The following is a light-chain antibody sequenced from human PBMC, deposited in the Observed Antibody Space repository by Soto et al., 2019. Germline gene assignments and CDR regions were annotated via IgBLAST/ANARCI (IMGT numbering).Light chain of an antibody. CDR3: QQYDTSPMT. V-gene: IGKV3-20*01. CDR1: QSVSSNY. Sequence: EIVLTQSPGTLSLSPGERATLSCRASQSVSSNYLAWYQQKPGQAPRLLVSGVSTRATGIPDRFGGSGSGTDFTLTISRLEPEDFAVYYCQQYDTSPMTFGQGTKV. CDR2: GVS. J-gene: IGKJ1*01.